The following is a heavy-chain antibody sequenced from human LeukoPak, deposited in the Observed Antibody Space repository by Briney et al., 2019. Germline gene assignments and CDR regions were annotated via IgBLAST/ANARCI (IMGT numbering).Heavy chain of an antibody. CDR1: GFTFSSYW. CDR3: AREQINCSGGSCYGY. J-gene: IGHJ4*02. V-gene: IGHV3-66*01. CDR2: IYSGGST. Sequence: AGGSLRLSCAASGFTFSSYWMSWVRQAPGKGLEWVSVIYSGGSTYYADSVKGRFTISRDNSKNTLYLQMNSLRAEDTAVYYCAREQINCSGGSCYGYWGQGTLVTVSS. D-gene: IGHD2-15*01.